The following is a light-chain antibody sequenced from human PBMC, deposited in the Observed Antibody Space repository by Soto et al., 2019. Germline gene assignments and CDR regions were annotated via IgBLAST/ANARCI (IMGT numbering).Light chain of an antibody. J-gene: IGKJ5*01. CDR3: QQSYSTPIT. V-gene: IGKV1-39*01. CDR2: AAS. Sequence: DIQMTQSASSLSASVGDRVTITCRASQRISSYLNWYQQKPGKAPRLLIYAASSLQSGVPSRFSGSGSGTDFTLTISSLQPEDFATYYCQQSYSTPITFGQGTRLEIK. CDR1: QRISSY.